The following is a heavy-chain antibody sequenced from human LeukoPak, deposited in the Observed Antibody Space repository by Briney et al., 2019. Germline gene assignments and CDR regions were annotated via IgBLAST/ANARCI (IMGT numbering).Heavy chain of an antibody. J-gene: IGHJ4*02. CDR2: ISGSSSYI. V-gene: IGHV3-21*01. CDR1: GFTFSSYS. Sequence: GGSLRLSCAASGFTFSSYSMNWVRQAPGKGLEWVSSISGSSSYIYYADSVKGRFTISRDNAKNSLYLQMNSLRAEDTAVYYCARGGTENFDYWGQGTLVTVSS. CDR3: ARGGTENFDY.